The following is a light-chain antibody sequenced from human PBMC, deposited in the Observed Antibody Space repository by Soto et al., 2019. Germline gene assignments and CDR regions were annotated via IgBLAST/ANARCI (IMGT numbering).Light chain of an antibody. CDR1: QGISSW. Sequence: DIQMTQSPSSVSASVGDRVTITCRASQGISSWLARYQQKPGKAPKLLIYAASSLQSGVPSRFSGSGSGTDFTLTISSLQPEDVATYYCQKYNSAPETFGQGTKVDIK. V-gene: IGKV1-12*01. J-gene: IGKJ1*01. CDR3: QKYNSAPET. CDR2: AAS.